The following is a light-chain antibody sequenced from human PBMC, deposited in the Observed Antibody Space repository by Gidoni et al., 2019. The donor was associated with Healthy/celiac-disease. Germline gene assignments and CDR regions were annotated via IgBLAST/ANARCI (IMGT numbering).Light chain of an antibody. Sequence: EIVMTQSPATLSVSPGERATLSCRARQSVSSNLAWYQQKPGQAPRLLIYGASTRANGIPARFSGSGSGTEFTLTISSLQSEDFAVYYCQQYNNWPPDPWTFGQGTKVEIK. J-gene: IGKJ1*01. CDR1: QSVSSN. CDR2: GAS. V-gene: IGKV3-15*01. CDR3: QQYNNWPPDPWT.